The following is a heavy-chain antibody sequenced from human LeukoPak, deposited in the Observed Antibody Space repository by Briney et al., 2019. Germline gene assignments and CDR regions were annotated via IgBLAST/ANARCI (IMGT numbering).Heavy chain of an antibody. CDR3: AKRSGSPHNFDY. Sequence: RGSLRLSCAASGFSFHEHDMHWVRQTPGKGLEWVSLISGDGGNKHYADSVRGRFTISRDNSKNLLSLQMNSLRGDDTALYFCAKRSGSPHNFDYWGQGALVTVSS. CDR2: ISGDGGNK. J-gene: IGHJ4*02. D-gene: IGHD1-1*01. V-gene: IGHV3-43*02. CDR1: GFSFHEHD.